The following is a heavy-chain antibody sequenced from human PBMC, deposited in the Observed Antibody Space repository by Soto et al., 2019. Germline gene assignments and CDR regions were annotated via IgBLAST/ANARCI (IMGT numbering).Heavy chain of an antibody. CDR3: AKGGGQLSLNFDY. D-gene: IGHD3-16*02. V-gene: IGHV3-23*01. Sequence: GGSLRLSCAASGFTFSNYAMSWVRQAPGKGLEWVSTLTRSGTTPYADSVRGRFTISRDNSKNTLYLQMNSLRAEDTAVYYCAKGGGQLSLNFDYWGQGTLVTVSS. CDR2: LTRSGTT. CDR1: GFTFSNYA. J-gene: IGHJ4*02.